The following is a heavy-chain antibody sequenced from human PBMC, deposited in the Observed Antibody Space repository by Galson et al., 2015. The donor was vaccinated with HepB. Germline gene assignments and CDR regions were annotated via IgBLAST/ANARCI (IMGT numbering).Heavy chain of an antibody. V-gene: IGHV3-23*01. Sequence: SLRLSCAASGFTFSSYAMSWVRQAPGKGLEWVSAISGSGGSTYYADSVKGRFTISRDNSKNTLYLQMNSLRAEDTAVYYCAKRKQGRSVVVVHFDYWGQGTLVTVSS. CDR1: GFTFSSYA. J-gene: IGHJ4*02. CDR3: AKRKQGRSVVVVHFDY. D-gene: IGHD3-22*01. CDR2: ISGSGGST.